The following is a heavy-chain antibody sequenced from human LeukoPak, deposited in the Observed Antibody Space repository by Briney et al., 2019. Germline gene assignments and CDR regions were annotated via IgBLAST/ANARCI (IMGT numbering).Heavy chain of an antibody. CDR1: GESFSGYY. D-gene: IGHD6-19*01. V-gene: IGHV4-34*01. CDR3: ARSQWLIALDY. Sequence: PSETLSLTCAVYGESFSGYYWSWIRQPPGKGLEWIGEINHSGSTNYIPSLKSRVTISVDTSKNQFSLRLSSVTAADTAVYYCARSQWLIALDYWGQGTLVTVSS. CDR2: INHSGST. J-gene: IGHJ4*02.